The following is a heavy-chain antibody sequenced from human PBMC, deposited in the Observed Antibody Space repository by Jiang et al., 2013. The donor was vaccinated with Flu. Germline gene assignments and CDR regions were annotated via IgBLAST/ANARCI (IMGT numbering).Heavy chain of an antibody. CDR1: GASINSGNY. D-gene: IGHD5-12*01. CDR2: IYHSGTT. Sequence: GPGLVKPSGTLSLTCAVSGASINSGNYWSWVRQTPAKGLEWIGEIYHSGTTNYNPSLKSRVTISIDKSKNQFSLTVTSVTAADTAIYYCARSPGYVTTKFDFWGQGTLVTVSS. J-gene: IGHJ4*02. CDR3: ARSPGYVTTKFDF. V-gene: IGHV4-4*02.